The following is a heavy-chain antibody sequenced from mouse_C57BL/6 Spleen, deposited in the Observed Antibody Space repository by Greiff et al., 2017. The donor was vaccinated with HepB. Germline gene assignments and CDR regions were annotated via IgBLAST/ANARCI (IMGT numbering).Heavy chain of an antibody. V-gene: IGHV1-52*01. J-gene: IGHJ1*03. Sequence: QVQLQQPGAELVRPGSSVKLSCKASGYTFTSYWMHWVKQRPIQGLEWIGNIDPSDSETHYNQKFKDKATLTVDKSSSTAYMQLSSLTSEDSAVYYCARGAYGSRGYFDVWGTGTTVTVSS. D-gene: IGHD1-1*01. CDR2: IDPSDSET. CDR1: GYTFTSYW. CDR3: ARGAYGSRGYFDV.